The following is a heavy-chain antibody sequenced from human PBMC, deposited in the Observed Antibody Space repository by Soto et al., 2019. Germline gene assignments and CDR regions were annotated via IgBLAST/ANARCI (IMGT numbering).Heavy chain of an antibody. D-gene: IGHD2-15*01. J-gene: IGHJ6*02. Sequence: GGSLRLSCAGSGLTLSRYWMHWVRQGPGKGLVWVSRINSDGGTTTYADSVKGRFTISRDNAKNTVDLQMNSLRTEDTAVYYCAKGYEDCSGGSCYLENYYYYYYGMGVWGQGTTVTVS. CDR2: INSDGGTT. CDR1: GLTLSRYW. CDR3: AKGYEDCSGGSCYLENYYYYYYGMGV. V-gene: IGHV3-74*01.